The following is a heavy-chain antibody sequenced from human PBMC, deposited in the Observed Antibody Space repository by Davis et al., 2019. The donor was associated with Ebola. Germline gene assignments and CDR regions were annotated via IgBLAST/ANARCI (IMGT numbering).Heavy chain of an antibody. CDR3: AKAPYKVYSSSSYYFDY. D-gene: IGHD6-6*01. V-gene: IGHV3-23*01. Sequence: GGSLRLSCAASEFTFSSYAMSWVRQAPGKGLEWVSAISGSGGSTYYADSVKGRFTISRDNSKNTLYLQMNSLRAEDTAVYYCAKAPYKVYSSSSYYFDYWGQGTLVTVSS. CDR1: EFTFSSYA. CDR2: ISGSGGST. J-gene: IGHJ4*02.